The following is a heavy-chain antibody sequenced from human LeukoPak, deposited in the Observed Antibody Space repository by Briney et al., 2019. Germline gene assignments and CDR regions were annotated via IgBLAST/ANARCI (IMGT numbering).Heavy chain of an antibody. J-gene: IGHJ4*02. V-gene: IGHV3-21*04. D-gene: IGHD2-21*02. CDR3: AKDGSAVTANYFDY. Sequence: PGGSLRLSCAASGFTFSSYSMNWVRQAPGKGLEWVSSISSSSSYIYYADSVKGRFTISRDNAKNSLYLQMNSLRAEDTAVYYCAKDGSAVTANYFDYWGRGTLVTVSS. CDR2: ISSSSSYI. CDR1: GFTFSSYS.